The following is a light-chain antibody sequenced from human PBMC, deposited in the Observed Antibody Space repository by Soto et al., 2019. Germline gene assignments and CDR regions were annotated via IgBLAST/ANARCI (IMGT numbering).Light chain of an antibody. V-gene: IGLV1-47*01. Sequence: QSVLTQPPSASGTPGQRVTISCSGSSSNTGSNYVYWYQQLPGTAPKLLIDTNNQRPSGVPDRFSGSKSGTSASLAISGLRSEDEDNYYCAAWDDSRSGRVFGGGTKLTVL. J-gene: IGLJ2*01. CDR3: AAWDDSRSGRV. CDR1: SSNTGSNY. CDR2: TNN.